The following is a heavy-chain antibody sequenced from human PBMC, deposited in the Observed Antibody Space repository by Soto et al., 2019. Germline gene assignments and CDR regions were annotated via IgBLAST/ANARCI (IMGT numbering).Heavy chain of an antibody. Sequence: SGPTLVNPTQTLTLTCSFSGFSLSTREVGVGWIRQPPGKALEWLALIYWDDDKRYRPSLKSRLTIVKDTSKNLVILIMTNMDPEDTATYYCAXRAYYYGSGSHYTHWGQGILVTVSS. CDR2: IYWDDDK. V-gene: IGHV2-5*02. D-gene: IGHD3-10*01. CDR3: AXRAYYYGSGSHYTH. J-gene: IGHJ4*02. CDR1: GFSLSTREVG.